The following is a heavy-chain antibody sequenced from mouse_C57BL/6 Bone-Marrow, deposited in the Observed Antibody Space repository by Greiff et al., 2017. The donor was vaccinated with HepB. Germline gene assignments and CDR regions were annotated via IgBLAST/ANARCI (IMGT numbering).Heavy chain of an antibody. V-gene: IGHV1-5*01. CDR1: GYTFTSYW. D-gene: IGHD2-2*01. Sequence: EVQLVESGTVLARPGASVKMSCKTSGYTFTSYWMHWVKQRPGQGLEWIGAIYPGNSDTSYNQKFKGKAKLTAVTSASTAYMELSSLTNEDSAVYYCTTSTMVTTGDGYYAMDYWGQGTSVTVSS. CDR2: IYPGNSDT. CDR3: TTSTMVTTGDGYYAMDY. J-gene: IGHJ4*01.